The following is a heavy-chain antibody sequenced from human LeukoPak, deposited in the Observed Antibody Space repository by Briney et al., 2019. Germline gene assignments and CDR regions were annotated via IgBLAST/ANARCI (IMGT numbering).Heavy chain of an antibody. CDR3: AKATYYDIWAHDY. V-gene: IGHV3-23*01. Sequence: GGSLRLSCAASGFTFSTYAMTWVHQAPGKGLEWVSAISGSGGSTYYADSVKGRFTISRDNSKTTLWLQMNSLRAEDTAVYYCAKATYYDIWAHDYWGQGTLVTVSS. J-gene: IGHJ4*02. CDR2: ISGSGGST. D-gene: IGHD3-9*01. CDR1: GFTFSTYA.